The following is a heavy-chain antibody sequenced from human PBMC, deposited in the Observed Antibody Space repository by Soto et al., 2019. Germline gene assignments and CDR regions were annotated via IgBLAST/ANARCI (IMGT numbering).Heavy chain of an antibody. CDR2: INAGNGNT. Sequence: RASVKVSCKASGYTFTSYAMHWVRQAPGQRLEWMGWINAGNGNTKYSQKFQGRVTITRDTSASTAYMELSSLRSEDTAVYYCASSPIAAAGSFDYWGQGTLVTVSS. D-gene: IGHD6-13*01. CDR3: ASSPIAAAGSFDY. CDR1: GYTFTSYA. V-gene: IGHV1-3*01. J-gene: IGHJ4*02.